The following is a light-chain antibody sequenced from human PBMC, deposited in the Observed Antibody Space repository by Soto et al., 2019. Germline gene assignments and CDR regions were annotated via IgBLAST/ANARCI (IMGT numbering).Light chain of an antibody. V-gene: IGKV1-27*01. CDR3: QKYNSAPQT. Sequence: DIQVTQSPSSLSASVGDRVTITCRASQGIIDYLAWYQQKPGKAPKLLIYAASTLQSGVPSRISGSGAGTDFTLTISGLQPEDVATYFCQKYNSAPQTFGQGTKVEIK. J-gene: IGKJ1*01. CDR1: QGIIDY. CDR2: AAS.